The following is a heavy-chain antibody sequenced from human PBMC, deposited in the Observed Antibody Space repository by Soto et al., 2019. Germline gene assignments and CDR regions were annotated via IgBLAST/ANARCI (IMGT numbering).Heavy chain of an antibody. J-gene: IGHJ6*02. CDR1: GFTFSSYA. D-gene: IGHD3-10*01. V-gene: IGHV3-23*01. Sequence: GGSLRLSCAASGFTFSSYAMSWVRQAPGKGLEWVSTISGSGGSTYYADSVKGRFIISRDNSKNTLYLQMNSLRAEDTAVYYCAKSGSGSPFFYYYGMDVSGQGTTVTVSS. CDR2: ISGSGGST. CDR3: AKSGSGSPFFYYYGMDV.